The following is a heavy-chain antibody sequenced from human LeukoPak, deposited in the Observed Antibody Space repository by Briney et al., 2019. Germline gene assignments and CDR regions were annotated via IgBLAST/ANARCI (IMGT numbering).Heavy chain of an antibody. CDR2: ISGDGGST. D-gene: IGHD5-24*01. V-gene: IGHV3-43*02. CDR3: AKDSGWLQLRDY. Sequence: GGSLRLSCAASGFTFDDYAVHWVRQAPGKGLEWVSLISGDGGSTYYADSVKGRFTISRDNSKNSLYLQMNSLRTEDTALYYCAKDSGWLQLRDYWGQGTLVTVSS. CDR1: GFTFDDYA. J-gene: IGHJ4*02.